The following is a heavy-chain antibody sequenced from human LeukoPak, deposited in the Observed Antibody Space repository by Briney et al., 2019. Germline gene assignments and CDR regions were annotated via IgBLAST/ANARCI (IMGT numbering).Heavy chain of an antibody. CDR3: ARGSYYYMDG. J-gene: IGHJ6*03. V-gene: IGHV4-59*01. CDR1: GGSISSYY. CDR2: IYYSGST. Sequence: SETLSLTCTVSGGSISSYYWSWIRQPAGKGLEWIGNIYYSGSTNYNPSLKSRVTISVDTSKNQFSLRLNSVTAADTAVYYCARGSYYYMDGWGKGTTVTISS.